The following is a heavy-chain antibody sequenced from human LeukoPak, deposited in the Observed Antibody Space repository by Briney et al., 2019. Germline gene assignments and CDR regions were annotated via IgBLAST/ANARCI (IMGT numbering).Heavy chain of an antibody. D-gene: IGHD3-10*01. V-gene: IGHV3-74*01. CDR3: ARDYNFDY. Sequence: SGGSLRLSCAASGFTFSSYWMHWVRQAPGKGLVWVSRINRDGSSTSYADSVKGRLTISRDNAKNTLYLQMNSLRAEDTAAYYCARDYNFDYWGQGTLVTVSS. CDR1: GFTFSSYW. J-gene: IGHJ4*02. CDR2: INRDGSST.